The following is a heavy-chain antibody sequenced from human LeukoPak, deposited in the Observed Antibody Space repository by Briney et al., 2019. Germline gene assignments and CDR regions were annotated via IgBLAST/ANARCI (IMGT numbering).Heavy chain of an antibody. CDR1: GFPFDDYA. J-gene: IGHJ4*02. CDR3: AKGTSGYYDSSGLEY. Sequence: PGRSLRLSCAASGFPFDDYAMHSVPQAPGKGLEWVSGISWNSGSIGYADCVKGRFTISRDNAKNSLYLQMNSLRAEDTALYYCAKGTSGYYDSSGLEYWGQGTLVTVSS. D-gene: IGHD3-22*01. CDR2: ISWNSGSI. V-gene: IGHV3-9*01.